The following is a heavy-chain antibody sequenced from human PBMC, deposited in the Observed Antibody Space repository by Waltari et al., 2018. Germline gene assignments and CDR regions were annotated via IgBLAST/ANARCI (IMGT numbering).Heavy chain of an antibody. CDR3: ARDQWFAFDI. D-gene: IGHD3-22*01. Sequence: EVQLVESGGGLVQPGGSLRLSCAASGFTLRSYWMSWVRQAQGKGLEWVANIKKDGSEEYDVDSVRGRFTISRDNAKNSLYLQMNSLRPEDTAVYYCARDQWFAFDIWGQGTMVTVSS. CDR1: GFTLRSYW. CDR2: IKKDGSEE. V-gene: IGHV3-7*01. J-gene: IGHJ3*02.